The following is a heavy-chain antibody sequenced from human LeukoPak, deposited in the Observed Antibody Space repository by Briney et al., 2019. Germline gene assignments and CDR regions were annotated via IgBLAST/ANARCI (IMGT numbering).Heavy chain of an antibody. CDR2: IYSDGST. D-gene: IGHD3-22*01. V-gene: IGHV4-59*01. Sequence: SETLSLTCTVSGGSINTYYWSWIRQPPGKGLEWLGYIYSDGSTNYNPSLKSRLTISVDTSKNQFSLKLSSVIAADTAVYYCARLLSRGRSDYWGQGTLVTVSS. CDR1: GGSINTYY. J-gene: IGHJ4*02. CDR3: ARLLSRGRSDY.